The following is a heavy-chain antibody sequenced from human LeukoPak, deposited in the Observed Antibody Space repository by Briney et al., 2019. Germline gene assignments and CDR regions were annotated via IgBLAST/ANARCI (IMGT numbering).Heavy chain of an antibody. Sequence: PGGSLRLSCAASGFTFSSYAMHWVRQAPGKGLEWVAVISYDGSNKYCADSVKGRFTISRDNSKNTLYLQMNSLRAEDTAVYYCARAGDFWSGYQGEYYFDYWGQGTLVTVSS. V-gene: IGHV3-30-3*01. J-gene: IGHJ4*02. D-gene: IGHD3-3*01. CDR3: ARAGDFWSGYQGEYYFDY. CDR1: GFTFSSYA. CDR2: ISYDGSNK.